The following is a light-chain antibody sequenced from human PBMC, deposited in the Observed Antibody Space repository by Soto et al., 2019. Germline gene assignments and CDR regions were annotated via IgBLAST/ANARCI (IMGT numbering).Light chain of an antibody. Sequence: QAVVTQPPSVSAAPGQKVTISCSGSSSNIGNNYVSWYQQVPGTAPKRLICNDDQRPSGIPDRFSGSKSGTSATLGVSGLQTGDEADYYCGAWDSSLSAVVFGGGTKLTVL. CDR1: SSNIGNNY. CDR3: GAWDSSLSAVV. J-gene: IGLJ3*02. CDR2: NDD. V-gene: IGLV1-51*01.